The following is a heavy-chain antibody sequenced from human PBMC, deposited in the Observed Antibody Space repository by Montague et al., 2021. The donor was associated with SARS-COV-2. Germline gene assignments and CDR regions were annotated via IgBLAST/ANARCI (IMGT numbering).Heavy chain of an antibody. V-gene: IGHV4-39*01. D-gene: IGHD3-10*01. CDR1: GDSINNSRYY. CDR3: ARLESTRGVIIRGAFHI. J-gene: IGHJ3*02. Sequence: SETLSLTCSVSGDSINNSRYYWGWIRQPPGKGLEWIGTIYYSGSAYYNPSLKSRVTISVDTSKDQFSLKLNSVTAIDTAVYYCARLESTRGVIIRGAFHIWGQGTKVTVSS. CDR2: IYYSGSA.